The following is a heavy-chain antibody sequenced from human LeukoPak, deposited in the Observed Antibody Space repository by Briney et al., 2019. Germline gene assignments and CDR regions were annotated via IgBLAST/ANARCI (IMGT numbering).Heavy chain of an antibody. D-gene: IGHD6-13*01. CDR3: AKVYVGSWYAYDH. J-gene: IGHJ4*02. Sequence: GGSLRLSCAASGFTVSSNYMSWVRQAPGKGLEWVSIIYSGGSTHYADSVKGRFTISRDNRRNSLYLHMNSLRTEDTALYFCAKVYVGSWYAYDHWGQGTLVTVSS. CDR1: GFTVSSNY. V-gene: IGHV3-53*05. CDR2: IYSGGST.